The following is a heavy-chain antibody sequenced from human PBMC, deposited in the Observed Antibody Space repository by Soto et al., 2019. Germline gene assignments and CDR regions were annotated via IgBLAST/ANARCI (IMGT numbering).Heavy chain of an antibody. Sequence: QVQLVQSGAEVKKPGASVKVSCKASGYTFTSYGISWVHQAPGQGLEWMGWTNTSHDKTNYAQTLQGRVTMTTDTSTTTAYMELRSLRSDDTAVYYCARGLTPEYVDSWGQGTLVTVSS. V-gene: IGHV1-18*01. D-gene: IGHD4-17*01. CDR1: GYTFTSYG. J-gene: IGHJ4*02. CDR3: ARGLTPEYVDS. CDR2: TNTSHDKT.